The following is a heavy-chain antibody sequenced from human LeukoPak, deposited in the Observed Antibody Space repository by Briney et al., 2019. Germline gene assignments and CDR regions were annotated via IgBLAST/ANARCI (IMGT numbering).Heavy chain of an antibody. CDR1: GFTVSSYT. CDR3: AREGGYDPFEY. D-gene: IGHD5-12*01. CDR2: INSDGFST. V-gene: IGHV3-74*01. Sequence: GGSLRLSCAASGFTVSSYTMNWVRQAPGKGLVWVSRINSDGFSTSYADSVKGRFTISRDNAKNTLYLQMNSLRAEDTAVYYCAREGGYDPFEYWGQGTLVTVSS. J-gene: IGHJ4*02.